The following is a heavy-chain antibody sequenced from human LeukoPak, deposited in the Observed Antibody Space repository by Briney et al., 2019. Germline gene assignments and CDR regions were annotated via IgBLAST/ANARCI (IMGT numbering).Heavy chain of an antibody. D-gene: IGHD2-2*01. CDR3: ARASYCSSTSCYLDFQH. Sequence: SVTVSCKASGGTFSSYAISWVRQAPGQGLEWMGGIIPIFGTANYAQKFQGRVTITTDESTITAYMELSSLKSEDTAVYYCARASYCSSTSCYLDFQHWGQGTLVTVSS. CDR2: IIPIFGTA. CDR1: GGTFSSYA. V-gene: IGHV1-69*05. J-gene: IGHJ1*01.